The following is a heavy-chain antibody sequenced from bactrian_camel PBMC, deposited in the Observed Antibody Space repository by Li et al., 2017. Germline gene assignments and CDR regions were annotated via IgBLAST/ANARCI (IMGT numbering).Heavy chain of an antibody. Sequence: VESGGGSVQAGGSLRVSCVASRDISGLYCMGWFRQAPGQEREGVASIHTKIGTTYADFVKGRSTISIDTAKNTLYLQINDLKPEDTATYYCAATGYCYKRWFEDYRHWGQGTQVTVS. CDR3: AATGYCYKRWFEDYRH. V-gene: IGHV3S53*01. D-gene: IGHD2*01. J-gene: IGHJ4*01. CDR1: RDISGLYC. CDR2: IHTKIGT.